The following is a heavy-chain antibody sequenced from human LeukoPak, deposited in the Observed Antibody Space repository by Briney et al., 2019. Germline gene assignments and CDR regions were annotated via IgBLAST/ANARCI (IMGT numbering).Heavy chain of an antibody. CDR2: IHYSGST. D-gene: IGHD3-22*01. CDR3: ARVRDRSSYFYDLDY. J-gene: IGHJ4*02. V-gene: IGHV4-59*01. CDR1: GGSISSYY. Sequence: KPSETLSLTCTVSGGSISSYYWSWIRQPSGKGLEWIGCIHYSGSTNYNPSLKSRVTISVDTSKNQFSLKLSSVTAADTAVYYCARVRDRSSYFYDLDYWGQGTLVTVSS.